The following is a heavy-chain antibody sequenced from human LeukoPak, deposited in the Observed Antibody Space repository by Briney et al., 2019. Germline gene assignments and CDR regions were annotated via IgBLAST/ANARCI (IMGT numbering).Heavy chain of an antibody. V-gene: IGHV4-38-2*01. CDR1: GYSISSGYY. J-gene: IGHJ6*03. D-gene: IGHD4-23*01. CDR2: IYHSGST. Sequence: SETLSLTCAVSGYSISSGYYWGWIRQPPGKGLEWIGSIYHSGSTYYNPSLKSRVTISVDTSKNQSSLKLSSVTAADTAVYYCARRWSTYYYYYMDVWGKGTTVTVSS. CDR3: ARRWSTYYYYYMDV.